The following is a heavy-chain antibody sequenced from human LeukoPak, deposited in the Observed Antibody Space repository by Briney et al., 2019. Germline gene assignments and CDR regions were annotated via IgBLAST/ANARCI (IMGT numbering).Heavy chain of an antibody. V-gene: IGHV1-8*01. Sequence: ASVKVSCKASGYTFTSYDINWVRQATGQGLEWMGWMSPNSGNTGYAQKFQGRVTMTRNTSISTAYMELSSLRSEDTAVYYCARGFREKRITMVRRFDYWGQGTLVTVSS. CDR3: ARGFREKRITMVRRFDY. D-gene: IGHD3-10*01. CDR2: MSPNSGNT. J-gene: IGHJ4*02. CDR1: GYTFTSYD.